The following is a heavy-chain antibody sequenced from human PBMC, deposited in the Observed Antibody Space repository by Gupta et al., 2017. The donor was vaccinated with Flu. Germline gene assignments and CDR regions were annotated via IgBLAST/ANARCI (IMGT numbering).Heavy chain of an antibody. J-gene: IGHJ4*02. CDR3: AKDLRGSSSGWYYLDY. CDR2: ISWNSGSI. CDR1: GFTFDDYA. Sequence: EVQLVESGGGLVQPGRSLRLSCAVSGFTFDDYAMHWVRQAPGKGLEWVSGISWNSGSIGYADSVKGRFTISRDNAKNSLYLQMNSLRAEDTALYYCAKDLRGSSSGWYYLDYWGQGTLVTVSS. D-gene: IGHD6-19*01. V-gene: IGHV3-9*01.